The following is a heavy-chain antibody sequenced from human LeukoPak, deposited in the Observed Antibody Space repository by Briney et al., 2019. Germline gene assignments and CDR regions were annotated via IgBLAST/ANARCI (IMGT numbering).Heavy chain of an antibody. CDR3: AKEWYYYGSGSYLRYDYHYGMDV. V-gene: IGHV3-43*02. D-gene: IGHD3-10*01. Sequence: PGGSLRLSCAASGFTFDDYAMHWVRQAPGKGLEWVSLITGDGGSTYYADSVKGRFTISRDNSKNSLYLQMNSLRTEDTAFYYCAKEWYYYGSGSYLRYDYHYGMDVWGQGTTVTVSS. CDR1: GFTFDDYA. J-gene: IGHJ6*02. CDR2: ITGDGGST.